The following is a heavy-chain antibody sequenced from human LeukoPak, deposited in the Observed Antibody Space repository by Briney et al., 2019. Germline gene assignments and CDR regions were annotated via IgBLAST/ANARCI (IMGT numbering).Heavy chain of an antibody. CDR3: AKDLKAVLFAYFDY. CDR2: VPGSGSST. J-gene: IGHJ4*02. Sequence: PGGSLRLSCEASGFTFSNYAMSWVRQAPGKGLEWVSTVPGSGSSTSYADSVQGRFTISRDNSKNTLYLQMNSLRAEDTAVYYCAKDLKAVLFAYFDYWGQGALVTVSS. CDR1: GFTFSNYA. D-gene: IGHD3-16*01. V-gene: IGHV3-23*01.